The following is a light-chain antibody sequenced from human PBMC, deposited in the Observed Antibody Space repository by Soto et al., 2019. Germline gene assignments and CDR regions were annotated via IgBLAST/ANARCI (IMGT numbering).Light chain of an antibody. CDR1: QSVSRY. J-gene: IGKJ1*01. Sequence: IGLSKSPATLSLSPGERATLSCRASQSVSRYLAWYQQKPGQAPRLLIYDASNRATGIPARFSGSGSGTDFTLTISRLEPEDFAVYYCQQRSNWPITFGQGAKVDI. V-gene: IGKV3-11*01. CDR2: DAS. CDR3: QQRSNWPIT.